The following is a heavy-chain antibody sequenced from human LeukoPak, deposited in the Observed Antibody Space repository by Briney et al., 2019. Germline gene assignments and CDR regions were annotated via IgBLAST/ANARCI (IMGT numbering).Heavy chain of an antibody. V-gene: IGHV3-30-3*01. Sequence: GGSLRLSCAASGFTFSSYAMHWVRQAPGKGLEWVAVISYDGSNKYYADSVKGRFTISRDNSKNTLYLQMNSLRAEDTAVYYCAKALFWSGYYTGSSYYGMDVWGQGTTVTVSS. CDR3: AKALFWSGYYTGSSYYGMDV. D-gene: IGHD3-3*01. CDR1: GFTFSSYA. J-gene: IGHJ6*02. CDR2: ISYDGSNK.